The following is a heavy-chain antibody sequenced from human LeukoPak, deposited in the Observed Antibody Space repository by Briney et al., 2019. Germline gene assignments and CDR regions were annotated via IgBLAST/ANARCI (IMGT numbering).Heavy chain of an antibody. D-gene: IGHD4-23*01. V-gene: IGHV2-70*11. CDR2: IDWDDDK. CDR1: GFSLSTSGMC. CDR3: ARIRRTTVVTAGAFDI. J-gene: IGHJ3*02. Sequence: SGPTLVKPTQTLTPTCTFSGFSLSTSGMCVSWIRQPPGKALGWLARIDWDDDKYYSTSLKTRLTISKDTSKNQVVLTMTNMDPLDTATYYCARIRRTTVVTAGAFDIWGQGTMVTVSS.